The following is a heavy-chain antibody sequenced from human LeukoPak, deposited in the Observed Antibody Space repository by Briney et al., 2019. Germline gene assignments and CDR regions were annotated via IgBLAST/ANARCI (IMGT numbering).Heavy chain of an antibody. V-gene: IGHV3-23*01. J-gene: IGHJ4*02. CDR1: GFTFSDYG. CDR2: IIYSGEST. CDR3: AREMGDYGDYGIDY. Sequence: PGGSLRLSCAASGFTFSDYGMSWVRQAPGKGLEWVSTIIYSGESTYYADSVKGRFTISRDNSKNTLYLQMNSLRAEDTAVYYCAREMGDYGDYGIDYWGQGTLVTVSS. D-gene: IGHD4-17*01.